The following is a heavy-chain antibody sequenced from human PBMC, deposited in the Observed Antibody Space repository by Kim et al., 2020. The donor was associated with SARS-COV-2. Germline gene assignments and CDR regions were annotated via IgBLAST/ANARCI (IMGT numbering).Heavy chain of an antibody. Sequence: SETLSLTCSISGGSISNSRSYWGWIRQPPGKGLEWIGSIYYRGSTYYNPSLKSRVTISTDMSKNQFSLKLSSVTAADTAVYYCVTRAENFYVEIDCWGEG. CDR1: GGSISNSRSY. V-gene: IGHV4-39*01. CDR2: IYYRGST. CDR3: VTRAENFYVEIDC. J-gene: IGHJ4*02. D-gene: IGHD3-16*01.